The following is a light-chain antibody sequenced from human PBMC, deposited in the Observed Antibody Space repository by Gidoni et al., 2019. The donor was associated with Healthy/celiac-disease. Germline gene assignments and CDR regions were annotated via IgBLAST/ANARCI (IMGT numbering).Light chain of an antibody. V-gene: IGKV1-5*03. CDR2: KAS. Sequence: DSQMTQSPSTLSASVGDRVTITCRDSQSISSWLAWYQQKPGKAPKLLIYKASSLESGVPSRFSGSGSRTEFTLTISSLQPDDFATYYCQQYNSYSPWTFGQGTKVEIK. CDR3: QQYNSYSPWT. J-gene: IGKJ1*01. CDR1: QSISSW.